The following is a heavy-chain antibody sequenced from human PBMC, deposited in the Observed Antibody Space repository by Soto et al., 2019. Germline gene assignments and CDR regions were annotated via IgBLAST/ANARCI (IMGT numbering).Heavy chain of an antibody. CDR3: ARDGPTYYYDSSGYYAVDY. D-gene: IGHD3-22*01. CDR2: ISSSSSYT. J-gene: IGHJ4*02. V-gene: IGHV3-11*05. Sequence: GGSLRLSCAASGFTFSDYYMSWIRQAPGKGLEWVSYISSSSSYTNYADSVKGRFTISRDNAKNSLYLQMNSLRAEDTAVYYCARDGPTYYYDSSGYYAVDYWGQGTLVTVSS. CDR1: GFTFSDYY.